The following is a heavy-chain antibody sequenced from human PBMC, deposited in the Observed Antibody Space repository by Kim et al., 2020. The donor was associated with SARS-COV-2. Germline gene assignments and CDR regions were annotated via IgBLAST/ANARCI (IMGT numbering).Heavy chain of an antibody. CDR2: VYYSGST. CDR1: GGSISSYY. D-gene: IGHD6-19*01. CDR3: ARHFPRYSSGWYLDY. V-gene: IGHV4-59*08. J-gene: IGHJ4*02. Sequence: SETLSLTCTVSGGSISSYYWSWIRQPPGKGLEWIGYVYYSGSTNYNPSLESRVTISVDTSKNQFSLKLSSVTAADTAVYYCARHFPRYSSGWYLDYWGQG.